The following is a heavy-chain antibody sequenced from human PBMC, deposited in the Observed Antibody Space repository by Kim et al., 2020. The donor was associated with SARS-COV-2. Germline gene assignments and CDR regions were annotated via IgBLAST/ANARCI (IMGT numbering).Heavy chain of an antibody. D-gene: IGHD3-10*01. CDR2: ISWNSGSI. V-gene: IGHV3-9*01. CDR1: GFTFGDYA. J-gene: IGHJ6*03. CDR3: AKVGGSGSYYSYYYYMDV. Sequence: GGSLRLSCAASGFTFGDYAMHWVRQAPGKGLEWVSGISWNSGSIGYADSVKGRFTISRDNAKNSLYLQMNSLRAEDTALYYCAKVGGSGSYYSYYYYMDVWGTGTTVTVSS.